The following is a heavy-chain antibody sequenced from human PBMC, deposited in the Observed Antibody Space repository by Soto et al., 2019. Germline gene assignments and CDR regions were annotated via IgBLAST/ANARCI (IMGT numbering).Heavy chain of an antibody. CDR2: IYYSGST. Sequence: QLQLQESGPGLVKPSETLSLTCTVSGGSISSSSYYWGWIRQPPGKGLEWIGSIYYSGSTYYNPSLQSLVAISVHTSKNRFSLKLSSVTAAATAVYYWARHVVHGSGLTDYWGQGTLVTVSS. J-gene: IGHJ4*02. CDR3: ARHVVHGSGLTDY. CDR1: GGSISSSSYY. V-gene: IGHV4-39*01. D-gene: IGHD6-19*01.